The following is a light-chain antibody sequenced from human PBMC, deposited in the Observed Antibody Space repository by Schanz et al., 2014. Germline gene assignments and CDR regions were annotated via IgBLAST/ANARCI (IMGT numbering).Light chain of an antibody. Sequence: QSVLTQPPSVSGAPGQRVTISCTGSRSNLGAGYDAHWYQQLPGTAPKLLIYGKNNRRPSGVPDRFSGSTSGTSASLAITGLQAEDEAAYYCQSYDVSLTGWVFGGGTKLTVL. V-gene: IGLV1-40*01. CDR2: GKN. CDR1: RSNLGAGYD. CDR3: QSYDVSLTGWV. J-gene: IGLJ3*02.